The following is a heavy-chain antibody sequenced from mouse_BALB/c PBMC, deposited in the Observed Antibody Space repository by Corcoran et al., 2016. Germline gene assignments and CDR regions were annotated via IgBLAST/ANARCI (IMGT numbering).Heavy chain of an antibody. CDR3: AREVPGGNPFDY. CDR1: GYTFTSYV. J-gene: IGHJ2*01. V-gene: IGHV1S136*01. Sequence: EVQLQQSGPELVKPGASVKMSCKASGYTFTSYVMHWVKQKPGQGLEWIGYIYPYNDGTKYNEKFKGKATLTSGKSSSAAYMEFSSLTSEDSAVYYCAREVPGGNPFDYWGQGTTLTVSS. CDR2: IYPYNDGT. D-gene: IGHD2-1*01.